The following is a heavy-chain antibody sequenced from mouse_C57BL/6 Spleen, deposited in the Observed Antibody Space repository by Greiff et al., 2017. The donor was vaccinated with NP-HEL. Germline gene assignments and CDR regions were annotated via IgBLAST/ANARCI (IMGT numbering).Heavy chain of an antibody. V-gene: IGHV5-17*01. CDR3: ERQVIYDGYYYFDY. D-gene: IGHD2-3*01. CDR2: ISSGSSTI. CDR1: GFTFSDYG. Sequence: EVKLEESGGGLVKPGGSLKLSCAASGFTFSDYGMHWVRQAPEKGLEWVAYISSGSSTIYYAATVKGRFTISSDNAKNTLFLQMTSLRSEDTAMYYCERQVIYDGYYYFDYWGQGTTLTVSS. J-gene: IGHJ2*01.